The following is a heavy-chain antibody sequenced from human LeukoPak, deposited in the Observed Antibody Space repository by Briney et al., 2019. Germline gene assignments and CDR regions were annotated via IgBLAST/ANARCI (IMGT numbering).Heavy chain of an antibody. J-gene: IGHJ5*02. V-gene: IGHV4-39*07. Sequence: SETLSLTCTVSGGSISSSSYYWGWIRQPPGKGLEWIGSIYYSGSTYYNPSLKSRVTISVDTSKNQFSLKLSSVTAADTAVYYCARDYSVLGHNWFDPWGQGTLVTVSS. CDR3: ARDYSVLGHNWFDP. D-gene: IGHD2-21*01. CDR2: IYYSGST. CDR1: GGSISSSSYY.